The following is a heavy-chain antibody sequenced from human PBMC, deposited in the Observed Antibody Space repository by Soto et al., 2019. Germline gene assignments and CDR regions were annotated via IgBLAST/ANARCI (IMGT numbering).Heavy chain of an antibody. Sequence: EVQPVQSGAEVKKTGESLRISCKGSGYSFTNYWITWVRQMPGKGLEWLGRVDPTDSYSNYSPSFQGHVTISADKSISTAYLQWSSLKAADTAMHYCARDSYYTSGKYLTYYTYAMDVWGQGTTVTVSS. D-gene: IGHD3-3*01. J-gene: IGHJ6*02. V-gene: IGHV5-10-1*03. CDR3: ARDSYYTSGKYLTYYTYAMDV. CDR1: GYSFTNYW. CDR2: VDPTDSYS.